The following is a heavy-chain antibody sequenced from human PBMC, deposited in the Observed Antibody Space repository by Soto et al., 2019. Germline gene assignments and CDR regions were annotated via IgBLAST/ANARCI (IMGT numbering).Heavy chain of an antibody. CDR3: AREIRSGYYKYWYFDL. CDR2: INPDSGGT. D-gene: IGHD3-3*01. CDR1: GYTFTIYH. V-gene: IGHV1-2*02. J-gene: IGHJ2*01. Sequence: ASVKVSCKASGYTFTIYHMHWVRQAPGQGLEWMGWINPDSGGTKYAQKFQGGVTLTGDTSISTVYMELSRLRSDDTAMYYCAREIRSGYYKYWYFDLWGRGTLVTVSS.